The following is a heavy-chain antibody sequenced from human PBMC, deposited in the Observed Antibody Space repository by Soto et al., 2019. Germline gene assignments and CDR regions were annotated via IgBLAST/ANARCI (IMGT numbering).Heavy chain of an antibody. D-gene: IGHD3-3*02. V-gene: IGHV3-7*03. J-gene: IGHJ4*02. Sequence: EVQLVDSGGGLVQPGGSLRLSCAASGFTFSNHWMTWVRQAPGKGLEWVASVNQDGSEKYSVDSAKGRFTISRDNAKNSLYLKMNSLRVEDTALYYCARSSPISRGYLDYWGQGAVVTVSS. CDR3: ARSSPISRGYLDY. CDR1: GFTFSNHW. CDR2: VNQDGSEK.